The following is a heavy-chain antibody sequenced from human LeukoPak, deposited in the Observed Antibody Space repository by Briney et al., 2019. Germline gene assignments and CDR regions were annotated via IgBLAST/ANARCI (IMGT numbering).Heavy chain of an antibody. D-gene: IGHD7-27*01. CDR3: ARLGKEATYRAYHFDY. V-gene: IGHV4-59*08. CDR2: ISNSGIT. J-gene: IGHJ4*02. CDR1: DGSISSYY. Sequence: SETLSLTCTVSDGSISSYYWSWIRQSPGKGLEWIAYISNSGITNCNPSLKRRVTISMDTSKNQFSLKLSSVTAADTAVYYCARLGKEATYRAYHFDYWGQGTLATVSS.